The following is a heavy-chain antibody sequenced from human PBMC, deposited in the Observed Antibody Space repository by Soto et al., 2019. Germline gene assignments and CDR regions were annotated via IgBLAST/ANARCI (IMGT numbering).Heavy chain of an antibody. CDR3: ARESEDLTSNFDY. J-gene: IGHJ4*02. Sequence: PVGSLRLSCAASGFTFSRYSMNWVRQAPGKGLEWVSSISSTTNYIYYADSMKGRFTVSRDNAKNSVYLDMNSLSAEDMAVYYCARESEDLTSNFDYWGQGTLVTVSS. CDR2: ISSTTNYI. V-gene: IGHV3-21*01. CDR1: GFTFSRYS.